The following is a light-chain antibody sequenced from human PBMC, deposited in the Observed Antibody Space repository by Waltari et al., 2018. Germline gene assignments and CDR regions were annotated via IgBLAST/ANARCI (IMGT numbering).Light chain of an antibody. Sequence: IMMTQSPATLSVSPGERATLSCRASQSVSSNLVWYQQKPGQAPRLLIYAAFTRATGVPDRFSGGWSGTHFTLTIRSLQSEDFAVYYCQQYDQWPPATLGHGTRVEIK. CDR3: QQYDQWPPAT. CDR2: AAF. J-gene: IGKJ1*01. CDR1: QSVSSN. V-gene: IGKV3-15*01.